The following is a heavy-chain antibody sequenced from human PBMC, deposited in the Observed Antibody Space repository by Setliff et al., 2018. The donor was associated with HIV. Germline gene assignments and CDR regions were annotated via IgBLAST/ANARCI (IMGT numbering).Heavy chain of an antibody. CDR3: ARLRINDF. V-gene: IGHV4-38-2*02. J-gene: IGHJ4*02. CDR1: GYSISSRYY. Sequence: PPETLSLTCTVSGYSISSRYYWGWIRQPPGKGLEWIGSVYHTGSTYYNPSLKSRFTISRDNTKNSLYLQMDGLRVEDTAVYYCARLRINDFWGQGTPVTVSS. CDR2: VYHTGST.